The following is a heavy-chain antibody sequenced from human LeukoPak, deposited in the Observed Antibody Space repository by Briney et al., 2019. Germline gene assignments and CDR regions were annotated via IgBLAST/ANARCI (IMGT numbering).Heavy chain of an antibody. CDR2: ISGSGGST. Sequence: GGSLRLSCAASGFTFTNYVMSWVRQAPGKVLEWVSTISGSGGSTYYADSVRGRFTISRDNSKNTLYLQVNSLRAEDTAVYYCANKWASGIDYWGQGTLVTVS. V-gene: IGHV3-23*01. J-gene: IGHJ4*02. D-gene: IGHD3-10*01. CDR3: ANKWASGIDY. CDR1: GFTFTNYV.